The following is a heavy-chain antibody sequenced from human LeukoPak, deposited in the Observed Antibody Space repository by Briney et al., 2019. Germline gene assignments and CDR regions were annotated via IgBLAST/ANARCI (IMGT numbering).Heavy chain of an antibody. CDR2: INPSGGST. V-gene: IGHV1-46*01. CDR3: ARDLSITMVRGVTNWFDP. Sequence: ASVKVSCKASGYTFISYYMHWVRQAPGQGLEWMGIINPSGGSTSYAQRFQGRVTMTRDTSTSTVYMELSSLRSEDTAVYYCARDLSITMVRGVTNWFDPWGQGTLVTVSS. D-gene: IGHD3-10*01. CDR1: GYTFISYY. J-gene: IGHJ5*02.